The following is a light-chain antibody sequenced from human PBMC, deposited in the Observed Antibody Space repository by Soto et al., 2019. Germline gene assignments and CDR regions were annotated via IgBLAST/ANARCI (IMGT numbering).Light chain of an antibody. CDR2: CND. CDR1: SSNIGAGYD. Sequence: QPVLTQPPSVSGAPGHRVTISCNGRSSNIGAGYDVHWYQQLPARAHKLLICCNDNRHSGVPDRFSGSKSVTADYLAISGHQAVVEAAYYCQSYESSLRAALFGGGTKLTVL. CDR3: QSYESSLRAAL. V-gene: IGLV1-40*01. J-gene: IGLJ3*02.